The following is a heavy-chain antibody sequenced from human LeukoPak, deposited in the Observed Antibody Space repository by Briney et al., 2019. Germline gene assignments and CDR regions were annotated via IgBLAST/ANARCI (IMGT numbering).Heavy chain of an antibody. CDR3: AKFGGSSYYFDY. Sequence: GGSLRLSCAASGFTFSSYGMHWVRQAPGKGLEWVAVISYDGSNKYYADSVKGRFTISRDNSKNTLYLQMNSLRAEDTAVYYCAKFGGSSYYFDYWGQGTLVTVSS. J-gene: IGHJ4*02. V-gene: IGHV3-30*18. CDR2: ISYDGSNK. D-gene: IGHD1-26*01. CDR1: GFTFSSYG.